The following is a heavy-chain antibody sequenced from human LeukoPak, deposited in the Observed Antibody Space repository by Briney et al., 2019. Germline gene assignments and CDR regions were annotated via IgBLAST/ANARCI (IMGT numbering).Heavy chain of an antibody. Sequence: ASVKVSCKASGYIFSDYDINWVRQATGQGLEWMAWINPNSGNTGIARKFRGRVTITRNISTHTVYMELSSLRSEDTAVYYCAKDSRGYQDYFDYWGQGTLVTVSS. CDR2: INPNSGNT. CDR1: GYIFSDYD. V-gene: IGHV1-8*03. J-gene: IGHJ4*02. CDR3: AKDSRGYQDYFDY. D-gene: IGHD3-22*01.